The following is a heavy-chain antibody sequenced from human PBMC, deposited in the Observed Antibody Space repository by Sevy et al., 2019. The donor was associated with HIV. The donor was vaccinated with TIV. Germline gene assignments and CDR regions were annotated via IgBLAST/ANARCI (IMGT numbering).Heavy chain of an antibody. CDR3: ARDSGSGSYYNELLTY. CDR2: ISGYNTKT. D-gene: IGHD3-10*01. V-gene: IGHV1-18*04. CDR1: GYTFTSNG. Sequence: ASLKVSCKASGYTFTSNGINWVRQAPGQGLEWMGWISGYNTKTKYAQKFQGRVTMTTDTSTSTAYMELRSLRSDDTAVYYCARDSGSGSYYNELLTYWGQGTLVTVSS. J-gene: IGHJ4*02.